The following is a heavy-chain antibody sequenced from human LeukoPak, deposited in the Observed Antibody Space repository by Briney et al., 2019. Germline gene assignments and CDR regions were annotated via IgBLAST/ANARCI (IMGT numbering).Heavy chain of an antibody. CDR1: GGSISTSKW. Sequence: PSETLSLTCAVSGGSISTSKWWSRVRQPPGKGLEWIGEIYYSGSTNYNPSLNDRVTISVDTSKNQFSLKLSSVTAADTAVYYCARERSGLDYYYYYYMDVWGKGTTVTVSS. J-gene: IGHJ6*03. V-gene: IGHV4-4*02. CDR2: IYYSGST. CDR3: ARERSGLDYYYYYYMDV. D-gene: IGHD6-19*01.